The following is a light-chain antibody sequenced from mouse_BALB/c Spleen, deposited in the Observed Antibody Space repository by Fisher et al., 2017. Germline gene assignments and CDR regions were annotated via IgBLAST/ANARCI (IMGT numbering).Light chain of an antibody. CDR3: QQYSGYPLT. Sequence: IVLTQSPAIMSASPGEKVTMTCRASSSVSYMHWYQQKSGTSPKLWIYDTSKLASGVPARFSGSGSGTSYSLTISSMEAEDAATYYCQQYSGYPLTFGSGTKLEIK. CDR1: SSVSY. V-gene: IGKV4-59*01. J-gene: IGKJ4*01. CDR2: DTS.